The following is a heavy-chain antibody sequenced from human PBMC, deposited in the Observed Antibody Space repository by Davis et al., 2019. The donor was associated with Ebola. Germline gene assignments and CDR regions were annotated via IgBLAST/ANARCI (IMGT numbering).Heavy chain of an antibody. V-gene: IGHV3-23*01. CDR3: AKDRLLWFREELDY. Sequence: GESLKISCAASGFTFSSYAMSWVRQAPGKGLEWVSAISGSGGSTYYADSVKGRFSISRDNSKNTLYLQMNSLRAEDTAVYYCAKDRLLWFREELDYWGQGTLVTVSS. D-gene: IGHD3-10*01. J-gene: IGHJ4*02. CDR1: GFTFSSYA. CDR2: ISGSGGST.